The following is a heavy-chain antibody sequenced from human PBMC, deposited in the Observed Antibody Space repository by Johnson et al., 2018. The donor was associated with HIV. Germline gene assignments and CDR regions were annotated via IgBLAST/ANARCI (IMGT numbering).Heavy chain of an antibody. CDR1: GFTFHDYG. Sequence: VQLVESGGRVVRPGGSLRLSCAASGFTFHDYGMTWVHQAPGKGLEWVSGINWSGSSTDYADSVKGRFTISRDHAKSSLYLQMNSLRAEDTTLYYCARPAYSGTWTDAFDMWGQGTMVSVS. V-gene: IGHV3-20*04. J-gene: IGHJ3*02. D-gene: IGHD1-26*01. CDR2: INWSGSST. CDR3: ARPAYSGTWTDAFDM.